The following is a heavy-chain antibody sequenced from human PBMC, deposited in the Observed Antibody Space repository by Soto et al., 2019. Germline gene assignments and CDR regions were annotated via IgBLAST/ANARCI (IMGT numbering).Heavy chain of an antibody. J-gene: IGHJ4*02. V-gene: IGHV3-30*18. CDR1: GFTFSSYG. CDR2: ISYDGSNK. CDR3: AKERALGSYGYAGADY. D-gene: IGHD5-18*01. Sequence: QVQLVESGGGVVQPGRSLRLSCAASGFTFSSYGMHWVRQAPGKGLEWVAVISYDGSNKYYADSVKGRFTISRDNSKNTLYLQMDSLRAEDTAVYYCAKERALGSYGYAGADYWGQGTLVTVSS.